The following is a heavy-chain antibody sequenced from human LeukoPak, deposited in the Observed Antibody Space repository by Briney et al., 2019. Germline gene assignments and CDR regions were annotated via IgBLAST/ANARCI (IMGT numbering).Heavy chain of an antibody. Sequence: GDSLKISCKGSGYSFTSYWIGWVRQMPGKGLEWMGIIYPGDSDTRYSPSFQGQVTISADKSISTAYLQWSSLKASDTAMYYCARRTGYYYDSSDYSLDYWGQGTLVTVSS. D-gene: IGHD3-22*01. V-gene: IGHV5-51*01. J-gene: IGHJ4*02. CDR2: IYPGDSDT. CDR1: GYSFTSYW. CDR3: ARRTGYYYDSSDYSLDY.